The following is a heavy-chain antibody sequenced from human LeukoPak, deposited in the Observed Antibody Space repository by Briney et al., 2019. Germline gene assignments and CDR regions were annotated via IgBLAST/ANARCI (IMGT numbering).Heavy chain of an antibody. CDR2: IKQDGSEK. Sequence: TGGSLRLSCAASGFTFSSYWMIWVRQAPGKGLEGVANIKQDGSEKYYVDSVKGRFNISRDNAKNSLYLQMNSLRAEDTAVYYCARDSEYNLNVWFDPGGQGTLVTVSA. CDR1: GFTFSSYW. CDR3: ARDSEYNLNVWFDP. J-gene: IGHJ5*02. D-gene: IGHD1-1*01. V-gene: IGHV3-7*03.